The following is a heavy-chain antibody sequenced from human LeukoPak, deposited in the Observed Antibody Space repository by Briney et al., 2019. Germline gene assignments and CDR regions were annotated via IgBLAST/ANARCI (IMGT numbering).Heavy chain of an antibody. CDR1: GFTFSSFA. CDR3: AKESPNFDY. V-gene: IGHV3-23*01. Sequence: GGSLRLSCAASGFTFSSFAMSWVRQAPGRGLEWVSVISGSGDSTYYADSVKGRFTISRDNSKNTLHLQMDSLRVEDTAVYYCAKESPNFDYWGQGTLVTVSS. J-gene: IGHJ4*02. CDR2: ISGSGDST.